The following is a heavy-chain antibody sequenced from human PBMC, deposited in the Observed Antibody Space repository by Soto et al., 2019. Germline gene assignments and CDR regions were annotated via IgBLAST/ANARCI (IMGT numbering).Heavy chain of an antibody. V-gene: IGHV4-61*01. D-gene: IGHD2-15*01. Sequence: QVQLQESGPGLVKPSETLSLTCTVSGGSVSSGSYYWSWIRQPPGKGLEWIGYIYYSGSTNYNPSLRRRVNISVDTSKNQFSLKLSSVTAADTAVYYCARDLRPYCSGGSCYPLNWFDPWGQGTLVTVSS. CDR2: IYYSGST. J-gene: IGHJ5*02. CDR1: GGSVSSGSYY. CDR3: ARDLRPYCSGGSCYPLNWFDP.